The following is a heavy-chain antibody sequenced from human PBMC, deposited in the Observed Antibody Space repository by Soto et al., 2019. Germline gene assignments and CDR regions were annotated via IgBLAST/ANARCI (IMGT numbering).Heavy chain of an antibody. CDR1: GGTFSRHA. CDR3: ARGWGYDSNDYYYAY. J-gene: IGHJ4*02. CDR2: IIPIFGTA. Sequence: QVQLVQSGAEVRKPGSSVKVSCKASGGTFSRHAISWVQQAPGQGLEWMGGIIPIFGTANHAQKFQGRVTIIADESTSTVYMELSSLRSEDTAMYYCARGWGYDSNDYYYAYWGQETLVIVSS. V-gene: IGHV1-69*01. D-gene: IGHD3-22*01.